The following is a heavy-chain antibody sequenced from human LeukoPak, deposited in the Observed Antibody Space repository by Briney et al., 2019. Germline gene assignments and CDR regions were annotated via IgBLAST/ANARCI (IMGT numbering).Heavy chain of an antibody. Sequence: GRSLRLSCAASGFTFSSYAMHWVRQAPGKGLEWVAVISYDGSNKYYANSVKGRFTISRDNSKNTLYLQMNSLRAEDTAVYYCATGGGFYYDHWGQGTLVTVAS. V-gene: IGHV3-30-3*01. CDR2: ISYDGSNK. CDR3: ATGGGFYYDH. D-gene: IGHD3-22*01. CDR1: GFTFSSYA. J-gene: IGHJ4*02.